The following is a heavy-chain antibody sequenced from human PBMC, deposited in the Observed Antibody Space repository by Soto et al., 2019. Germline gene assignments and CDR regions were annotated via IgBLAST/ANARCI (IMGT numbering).Heavy chain of an antibody. D-gene: IGHD6-13*01. CDR2: ISAYNGNT. V-gene: IGHV1-18*01. J-gene: IGHJ5*02. Sequence: ASVKVSCKASGYTFTSYGICWARQAPGQGLEWMGWISAYNGNTNYAQKLQGRVTMTTDTSTSTAYMELRSLRSDDTAVYYCARYLGIAAAGTWFDPWGQGTLVTVSS. CDR3: ARYLGIAAAGTWFDP. CDR1: GYTFTSYG.